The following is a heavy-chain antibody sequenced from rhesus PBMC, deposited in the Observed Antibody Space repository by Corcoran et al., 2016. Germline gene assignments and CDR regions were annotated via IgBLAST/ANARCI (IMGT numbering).Heavy chain of an antibody. CDR1: GYTFTSYN. V-gene: IGHV1-1*01. J-gene: IGHJ4*01. CDR3: TRGPPYYFDY. CDR2: TSPYNGNN. Sequence: QVQLVQSGAEIKQPGASVKLSCKASGYTFTSYNMHWVRQAPGQGLEWIAQTSPYNGNNGSAQSLQGRVTLTTDTSTSTGFMELSSLRSEDTAVYYCTRGPPYYFDYWGQGVLVTVSS.